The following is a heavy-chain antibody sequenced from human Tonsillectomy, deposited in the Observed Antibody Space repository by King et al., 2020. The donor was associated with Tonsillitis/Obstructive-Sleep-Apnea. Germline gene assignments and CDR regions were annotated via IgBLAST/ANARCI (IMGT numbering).Heavy chain of an antibody. V-gene: IGHV3-48*03. CDR1: GFTFSSYE. J-gene: IGHJ2*01. Sequence: VQLVESGGGLVQPGGSLRLSCAASGFTFSSYEMNWVRQAPGKGLEWVSYISSSGSTIYYADSVKGRFTISRDNAKNSLYLQMNSLRAEDTAVYYCARPTYDFWSGYTHWYFDLWGRGTLVTVSS. CDR3: ARPTYDFWSGYTHWYFDL. CDR2: ISSSGSTI. D-gene: IGHD3-3*01.